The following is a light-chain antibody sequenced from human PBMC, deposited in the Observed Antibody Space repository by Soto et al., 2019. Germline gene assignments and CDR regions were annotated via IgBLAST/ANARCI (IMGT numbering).Light chain of an antibody. J-gene: IGLJ1*01. CDR3: SSYTSSSTLALYV. CDR1: SSDVGGYNY. Sequence: QSVLTQPASVSGSPGQSITISCTGTSSDVGGYNYVSWYQQHPGKAPKLMIYDVSNRPSGVSNRFSGSKSGNTASLTISGLQAEDEADYCCSSYTSSSTLALYVFGTGAKVTVL. V-gene: IGLV2-14*01. CDR2: DVS.